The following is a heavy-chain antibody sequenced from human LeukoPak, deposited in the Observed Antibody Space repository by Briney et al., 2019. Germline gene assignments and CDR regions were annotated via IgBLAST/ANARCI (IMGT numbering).Heavy chain of an antibody. D-gene: IGHD6-13*01. CDR1: GFTFSDYY. J-gene: IGHJ4*02. Sequence: GGSLRLSCAASGFTFSDYYMSWIRQAPGKGLEWVSYISSSGSTIYYADSVKGRYTISMDNAKNSLYLQMNSLRAEDTAVYYCARAAVYSSSWDFDYWGQGTLVTVSS. V-gene: IGHV3-11*01. CDR2: ISSSGSTI. CDR3: ARAAVYSSSWDFDY.